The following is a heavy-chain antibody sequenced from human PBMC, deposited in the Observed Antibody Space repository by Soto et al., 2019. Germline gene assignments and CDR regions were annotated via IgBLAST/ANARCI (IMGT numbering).Heavy chain of an antibody. J-gene: IGHJ4*02. CDR3: ASIAAAGSPDY. Sequence: SVYGGFFSGYFWRWTRQAPGKGLGWIGEINHSGSTNYNPSLKSRVTISVDTSKNQFSLKLSSVTAADTAVYYCASIAAAGSPDYWGQGTLVTVSS. CDR2: INHSGST. CDR1: GGFFSGYF. D-gene: IGHD6-13*01. V-gene: IGHV4-34*01.